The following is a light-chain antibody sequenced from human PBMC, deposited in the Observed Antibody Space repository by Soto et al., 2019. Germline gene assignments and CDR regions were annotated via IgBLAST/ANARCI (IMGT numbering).Light chain of an antibody. J-gene: IGKJ2*01. CDR3: QQYGSSPYT. CDR2: GAS. CDR1: QSVSSSY. Sequence: EIVLTQSPGTLSLSPGERATLSCRASQSVSSSYLAWYQQKPGQAPRLLIYGASSRPPGIPDRFSGSGSGTEFPLTISRLEPEDCAVYYCQQYGSSPYTLRQGTKLGIK. V-gene: IGKV3-20*01.